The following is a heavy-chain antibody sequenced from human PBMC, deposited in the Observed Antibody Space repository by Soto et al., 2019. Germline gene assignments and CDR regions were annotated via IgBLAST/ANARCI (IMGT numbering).Heavy chain of an antibody. D-gene: IGHD6-13*01. V-gene: IGHV4-59*01. Sequence: KPSETLSLTCTVSGGSISSYYWSWIRQPPGKGLEWIGYIYYSGSTNYNPSLKSRVTISVDTSKNQFSLKLSSVTAADTAVYYCARVEVIAGWFDPWGQGTLVTVSS. CDR1: GGSISSYY. CDR2: IYYSGST. J-gene: IGHJ5*02. CDR3: ARVEVIAGWFDP.